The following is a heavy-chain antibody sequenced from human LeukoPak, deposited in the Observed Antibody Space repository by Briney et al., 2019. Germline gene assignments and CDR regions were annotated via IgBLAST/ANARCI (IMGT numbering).Heavy chain of an antibody. CDR3: ARISGYDFWSGYYTAFYPDY. Sequence: GGSLRLSCAASGFTFSSYWMSWVRLAPGKGLEWAANINGDGSEKWYADSVKGRFTISRDNAKNSLYLQMNSLRAEDTAVYYCARISGYDFWSGYYTAFYPDYWGQGTLVTVSS. V-gene: IGHV3-7*03. J-gene: IGHJ4*02. CDR2: INGDGSEK. CDR1: GFTFSSYW. D-gene: IGHD3-3*01.